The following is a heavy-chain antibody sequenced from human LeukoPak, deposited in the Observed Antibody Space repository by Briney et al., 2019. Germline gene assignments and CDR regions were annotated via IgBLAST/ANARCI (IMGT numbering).Heavy chain of an antibody. Sequence: ASVKVSCKASGYTFTSYDINWVRQATGQGLEWMGWMNPNSGNTGYAQKFQGRVTITRNTSISTAYMELRSLRSDDTAVYYCATHTHSSGWPFFDYWGQGTLVTVSS. D-gene: IGHD6-19*01. CDR1: GYTFTSYD. V-gene: IGHV1-8*03. CDR3: ATHTHSSGWPFFDY. CDR2: MNPNSGNT. J-gene: IGHJ4*02.